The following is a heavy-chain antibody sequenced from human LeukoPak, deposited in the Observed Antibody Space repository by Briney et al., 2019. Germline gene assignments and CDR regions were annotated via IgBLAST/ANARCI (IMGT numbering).Heavy chain of an antibody. CDR3: ARDHGLGIAAANY. CDR1: GFTFSSYG. V-gene: IGHV3-33*01. Sequence: GRSLRLSCAASGFTFSSYGMHWVRQAPGKGLEWVAVIWYDGSNKYYADSVKGRFTISRDNAKNSLYLQMNSLRAEDTAVYYCARDHGLGIAAANYWGQGTPVTVSS. D-gene: IGHD6-13*01. J-gene: IGHJ4*02. CDR2: IWYDGSNK.